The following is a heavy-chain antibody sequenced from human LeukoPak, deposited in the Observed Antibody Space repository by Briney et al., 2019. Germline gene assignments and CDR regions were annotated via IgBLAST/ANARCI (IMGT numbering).Heavy chain of an antibody. D-gene: IGHD5-12*01. CDR1: GFTVSSNY. V-gene: IGHV3-53*05. CDR3: AKEMKPWMHFDY. J-gene: IGHJ4*02. CDR2: IYSGGST. Sequence: GGSLRLSCAASGFTVSSNYMIWVRQAPGKGLELVSVIYSGGSTYYADSVKGRFTISRDNSKNTLYLQMNSLRAEDTAVYYCAKEMKPWMHFDYWGQGTLVTVSS.